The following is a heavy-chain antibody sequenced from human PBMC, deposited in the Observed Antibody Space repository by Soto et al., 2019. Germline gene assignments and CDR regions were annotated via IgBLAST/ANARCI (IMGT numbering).Heavy chain of an antibody. CDR1: GFSVSTSGVS. CDR2: IYWDDDK. D-gene: IGHD2-15*01. V-gene: IGHV2-5*02. Sequence: QITLKESGPTLVKPTQTLTLTCTFSGFSVSTSGVSVAWIRQPPGKALEWLALIYWDDDKRYSPFLQSRVTIXQXXANTQVVLTMTNMDPVDTATYYCPHTGGRGAAMDVWGQGTTVTVSS. CDR3: PHTGGRGAAMDV. J-gene: IGHJ6*02.